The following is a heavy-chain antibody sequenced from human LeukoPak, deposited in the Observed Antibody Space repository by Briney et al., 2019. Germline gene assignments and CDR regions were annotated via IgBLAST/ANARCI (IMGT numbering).Heavy chain of an antibody. Sequence: PGGSLRLSCAASGFTLGNYVMSWVRQAPGKGLKWVSSIHYIGDSTYYADSVKGRFTISRDDSKSMLFLEMNSLRAEDTAVYYCARQPTGFPNWFDLWGQGAPVTVSS. V-gene: IGHV3-23*01. CDR3: ARQPTGFPNWFDL. CDR1: GFTLGNYV. CDR2: IHYIGDST. D-gene: IGHD1-14*01. J-gene: IGHJ5*02.